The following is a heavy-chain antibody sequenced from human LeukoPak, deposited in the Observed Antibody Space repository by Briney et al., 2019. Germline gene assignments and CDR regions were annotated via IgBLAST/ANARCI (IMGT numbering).Heavy chain of an antibody. Sequence: PSETLSLTCTVSGGSISSDAYYWGWIRQPPGKGLEWIGSIYYSGSTYYNSSLKSRVTISVDMSKNQFSLELSSVTAADTAVYYCATTGYYYDSSPYWGQGTLVTVSS. J-gene: IGHJ4*02. CDR2: IYYSGST. D-gene: IGHD3-22*01. V-gene: IGHV4-39*07. CDR3: ATTGYYYDSSPY. CDR1: GGSISSDAYY.